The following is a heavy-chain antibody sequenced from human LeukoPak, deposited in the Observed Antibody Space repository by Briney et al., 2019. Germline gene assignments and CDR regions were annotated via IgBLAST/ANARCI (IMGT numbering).Heavy chain of an antibody. V-gene: IGHV4-61*01. CDR2: IHYSGST. J-gene: IGHJ4*02. CDR1: GGSVSNGSYY. D-gene: IGHD3-9*01. CDR3: ARHGDILTGLDY. Sequence: SETLSLTCTVSGGSVSNGSYYWSWIRQPPGKGLEWIGYIHYSGSTNYNPSLKSRVTISVDTSRNQFSLKLSSVTAADTAVYYCARHGDILTGLDYWGQGTLVTVSS.